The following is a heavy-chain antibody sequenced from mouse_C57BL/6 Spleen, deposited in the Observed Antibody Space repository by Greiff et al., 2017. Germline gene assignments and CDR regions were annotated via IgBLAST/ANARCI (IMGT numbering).Heavy chain of an antibody. D-gene: IGHD1-1*01. CDR3: TLLHYGSSGYFDY. Sequence: EVQLQQSGAELVRPGASVKLSCTASGFNIKDDYMHWVKQRPEQGLEWIGWIDPENGDTEYASKFQGKATITADPSSNTAYLQLSSLTSEDTAVYYCTLLHYGSSGYFDYWGQGTTLTVSS. CDR1: GFNIKDDY. CDR2: IDPENGDT. V-gene: IGHV14-4*01. J-gene: IGHJ2*01.